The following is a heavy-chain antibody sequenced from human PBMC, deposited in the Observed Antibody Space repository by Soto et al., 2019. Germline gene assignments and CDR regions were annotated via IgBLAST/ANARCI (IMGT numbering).Heavy chain of an antibody. D-gene: IGHD3-10*01. Sequence: ASVKVSCKASGYTSTSYYMHWVRQAPGQGLEWMGIINPSGGSTSYAQKFQGRVTMTRDTSTSTVYMELSSLRSEDTAVYYCATPAGSMVWGHYYGMDVWGQGTTVTVSS. CDR1: GYTSTSYY. V-gene: IGHV1-46*01. CDR3: ATPAGSMVWGHYYGMDV. J-gene: IGHJ6*02. CDR2: INPSGGST.